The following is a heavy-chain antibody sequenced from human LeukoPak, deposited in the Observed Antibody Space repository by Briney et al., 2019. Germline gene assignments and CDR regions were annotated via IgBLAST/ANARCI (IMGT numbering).Heavy chain of an antibody. Sequence: GASVKVSCKASGYTFTSYYMHWVRQAPGQGLEWMGIINPSGGSTSYAQEFQGRVTMTRDTSTSTVYMELSSLRSEDTAVYYCARAPAGYCSGGSCATFDYWGQGTLVTVSS. CDR1: GYTFTSYY. CDR2: INPSGGST. J-gene: IGHJ4*02. V-gene: IGHV1-46*01. CDR3: ARAPAGYCSGGSCATFDY. D-gene: IGHD2-15*01.